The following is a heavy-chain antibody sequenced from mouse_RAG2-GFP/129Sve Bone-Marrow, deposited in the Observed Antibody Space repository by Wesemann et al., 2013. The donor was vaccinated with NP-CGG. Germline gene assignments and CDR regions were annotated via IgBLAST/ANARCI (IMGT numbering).Heavy chain of an antibody. V-gene: IGHV5-6-2*01. CDR2: INSNGGST. CDR3: ARPLNWDETWFAY. D-gene: IGHD4-1*02. J-gene: IGHJ3*01. Sequence: LELVAAINSNGGSTYYPDTVKGRFTISRDNAKNTLYLQMSSLKSEDTAMYYCARPLNWDETWFAYWGQGTLVTVSA.